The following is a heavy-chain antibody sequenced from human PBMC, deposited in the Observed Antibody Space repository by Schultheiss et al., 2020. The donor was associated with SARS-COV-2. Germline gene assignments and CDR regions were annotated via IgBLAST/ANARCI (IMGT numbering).Heavy chain of an antibody. D-gene: IGHD6-19*01. CDR2: IIPIFGTA. V-gene: IGHV1-69*13. CDR3: AKDRRSSSGWYYGDS. J-gene: IGHJ4*02. Sequence: SVKVSCKASGGTFSSYAISWVRQAPGQGLEWMGGIIPIFGTANYAQKFQGRVTITADESTSTAYMELRSLRADDTAVYYCAKDRRSSSGWYYGDSWGQGTLVTVSS. CDR1: GGTFSSYA.